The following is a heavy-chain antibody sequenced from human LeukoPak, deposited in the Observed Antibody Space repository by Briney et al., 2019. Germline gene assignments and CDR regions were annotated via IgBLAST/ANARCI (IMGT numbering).Heavy chain of an antibody. CDR1: GYSFTDYW. CDR2: IHPGDSDT. CDR3: ARGRYCSSSRRYTFDP. Sequence: GESLKISCKGSGYSFTDYWIGWVRQMPGKGLEWMGIIHPGDSDTRYSPSFQGQVTISADKSISTAYLQWSSLKASDTAMYYCARGRYCSSSRRYTFDPWGQGSLVTVSS. J-gene: IGHJ5*02. D-gene: IGHD2-2*02. V-gene: IGHV5-51*01.